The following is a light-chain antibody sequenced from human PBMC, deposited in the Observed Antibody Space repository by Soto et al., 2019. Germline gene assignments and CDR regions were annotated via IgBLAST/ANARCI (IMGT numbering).Light chain of an antibody. Sequence: QSALTQPASVSGSPGQSITISCTGTSSDVGGYNYVSWYQQHPGKVPKLMIYEVSNRPSGVSNRFSGSKSGNTASLTISGLQAEDEADYYCSSYKRSSTLVFGGGTKVTVL. CDR2: EVS. V-gene: IGLV2-14*01. CDR3: SSYKRSSTLV. J-gene: IGLJ2*01. CDR1: SSDVGGYNY.